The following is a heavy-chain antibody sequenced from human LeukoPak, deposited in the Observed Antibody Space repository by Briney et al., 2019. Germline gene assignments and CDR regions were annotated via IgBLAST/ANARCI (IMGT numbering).Heavy chain of an antibody. V-gene: IGHV1-3*02. CDR1: GYTFTNYA. J-gene: IGHJ6*02. Sequence: ASVKVSCKASGYTFTNYAIHWVRQAPGQRLEWMGWSNAGNGNTKYSQEFQGRVTITRDTSASTAYLELSSLRSEDMAVYYCARGGYCTNGVCYHPCGMDVWGQGTTVTVSS. CDR3: ARGGYCTNGVCYHPCGMDV. D-gene: IGHD2-8*01. CDR2: SNAGNGNT.